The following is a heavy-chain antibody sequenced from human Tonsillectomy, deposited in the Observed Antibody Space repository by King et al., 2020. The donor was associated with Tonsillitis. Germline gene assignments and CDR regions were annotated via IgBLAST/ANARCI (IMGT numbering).Heavy chain of an antibody. J-gene: IGHJ4*02. CDR1: GGSISSGSYY. CDR3: ARATYDFWSGYKTGAFDY. D-gene: IGHD3-3*01. V-gene: IGHV4-61*02. Sequence: QLQESGPGLVKPSQTLSLTCTVSGGSISSGSYYWSWIRQPAGKGLEWIGRIYTSGSTNYNPSLKSRFTMSVDTSKNQFSLKLSSVTAADTAVYYCARATYDFWSGYKTGAFDYWGQGTLVTVSS. CDR2: IYTSGST.